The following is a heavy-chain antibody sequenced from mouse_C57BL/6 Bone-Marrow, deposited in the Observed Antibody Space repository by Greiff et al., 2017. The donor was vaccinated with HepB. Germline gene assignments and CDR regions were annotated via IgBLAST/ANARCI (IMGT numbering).Heavy chain of an antibody. CDR1: GFTFSDYY. CDR2: ISNGGGSN. Sequence: EVHLVESGGGLVQPGGSLKLSCAASGFTFSDYYMYWVRQTPEKRLEWVAYISNGGGSNYYPDTVKGRFTISRDNAKNTLYLQMSRLKSEDTAMYYCARDYYGLEGAYWGQGTLVTVSA. CDR3: ARDYYGLEGAY. J-gene: IGHJ3*01. D-gene: IGHD1-1*01. V-gene: IGHV5-12*01.